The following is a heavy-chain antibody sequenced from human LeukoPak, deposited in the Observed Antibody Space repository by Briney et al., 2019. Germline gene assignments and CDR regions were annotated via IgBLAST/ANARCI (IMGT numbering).Heavy chain of an antibody. CDR2: ISYDGSNK. D-gene: IGHD5-12*01. J-gene: IGHJ4*02. Sequence: PGGSLRLSCAASGFTFSSYTMHWVRQAPGKGLEWVAVISYDGSNKYYADSVKGRFTISRDNSKSTLFLQMNGLIPEDTAVYYCAKSVASDAYWGQGTLVTVSS. V-gene: IGHV3-30-3*02. CDR3: AKSVASDAY. CDR1: GFTFSSYT.